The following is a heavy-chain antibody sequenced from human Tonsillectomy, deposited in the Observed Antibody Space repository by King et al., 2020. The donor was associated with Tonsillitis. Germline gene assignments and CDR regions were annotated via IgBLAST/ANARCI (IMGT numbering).Heavy chain of an antibody. V-gene: IGHV1-18*01. CDR2: ISAYNGNT. J-gene: IGHJ3*02. CDR1: GYTFTSYG. Sequence: QLVQSGAEVKKPGASVKVSCKASGYTFTSYGISWVRQAPGQGLEWMGWISAYNGNTNYAQKLQGRVTMTTDTSTSTAYMELRSLRSDDTAVYYCARDPKDTAMAMNDAFDIWGQGTMVTVSS. CDR3: ARDPKDTAMAMNDAFDI. D-gene: IGHD5-18*01.